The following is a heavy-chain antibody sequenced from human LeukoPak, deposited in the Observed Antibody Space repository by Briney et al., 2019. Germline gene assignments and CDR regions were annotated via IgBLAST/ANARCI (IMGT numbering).Heavy chain of an antibody. D-gene: IGHD4-17*01. CDR2: INHSGST. V-gene: IGHV4-34*01. J-gene: IGHJ5*02. Sequence: SETLSLTCAVYGGSFSGYYWSWIRQPPGKGLEWIGEINHSGSTNYNPSLKSRVTISVDTSKNQFSLKLSSVTAADTAVYYCARLLYDGDYLWGQGTLVTVSS. CDR3: ARLLYDGDYL. CDR1: GGSFSGYY.